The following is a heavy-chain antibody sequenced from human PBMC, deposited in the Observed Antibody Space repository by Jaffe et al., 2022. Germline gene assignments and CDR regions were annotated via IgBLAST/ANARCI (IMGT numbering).Heavy chain of an antibody. J-gene: IGHJ4*02. CDR2: INPYNGNT. CDR3: ARDCIGANCYSMGIFDY. V-gene: IGHV1-18*01. D-gene: IGHD2-15*01. CDR1: GYTFTSYG. Sequence: QVELVQSGAEVKKPGASVTVSCKASGYTFTSYGISWVRQAPGQGLEWMGWINPYNGNTNYAQNLQGRVSMTTDTSTTTAYMEVRSLRSDDTAVYYCARDCIGANCYSMGIFDYWGQGALVTVSS.